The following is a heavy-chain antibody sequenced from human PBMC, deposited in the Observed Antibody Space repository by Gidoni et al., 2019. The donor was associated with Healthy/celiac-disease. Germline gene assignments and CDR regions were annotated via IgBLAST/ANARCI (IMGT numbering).Heavy chain of an antibody. Sequence: EVQLLESGGGLVQPGGSLRLSCAASGFPFRSYAMSWVRQAPGKGLEWVSAISGSGGSTYYADSVKGRFTISRDNSKNTLYLQMNSLRAEDTAVYYCAKARRNYDILTGYYDWGQGTLVTVSS. CDR1: GFPFRSYA. CDR2: ISGSGGST. D-gene: IGHD3-9*01. J-gene: IGHJ4*02. V-gene: IGHV3-23*01. CDR3: AKARRNYDILTGYYD.